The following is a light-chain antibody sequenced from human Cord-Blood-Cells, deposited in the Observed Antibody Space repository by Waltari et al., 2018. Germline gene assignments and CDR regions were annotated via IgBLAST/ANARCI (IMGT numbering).Light chain of an antibody. CDR1: SSDAAGYNY. J-gene: IGLJ2*01. Sequence: QSALTQPASVSGSPGQSITLSCTGTSSDAAGYNYVSWYQQHPGKAPKLMIYDVSKRPSGVSNRFSGSKSGNTASLTISGLQAEDEADYYCSSYTSSSTLVFGGGTKLTVL. CDR2: DVS. CDR3: SSYTSSSTLV. V-gene: IGLV2-14*01.